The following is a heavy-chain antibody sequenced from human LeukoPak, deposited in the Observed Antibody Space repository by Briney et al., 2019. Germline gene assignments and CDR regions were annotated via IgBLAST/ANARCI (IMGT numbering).Heavy chain of an antibody. CDR1: GFTFSSYA. D-gene: IGHD3-22*01. V-gene: IGHV3-23*01. Sequence: GGSLRLSCAASGFTFSSYAMSWVRQAPGKGLEWVSAISGSGGSTYYADSVKGRFTISRDNFKNTLYLQMNSLRAEDTAVYYCAKGSPRRHITMIVVVITDSYYFDYWGQGTLVTVSS. CDR3: AKGSPRRHITMIVVVITDSYYFDY. J-gene: IGHJ4*02. CDR2: ISGSGGST.